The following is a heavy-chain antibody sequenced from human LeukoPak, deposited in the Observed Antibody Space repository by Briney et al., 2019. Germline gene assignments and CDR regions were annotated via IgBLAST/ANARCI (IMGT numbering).Heavy chain of an antibody. CDR3: ARAYYYDSSGYQG. Sequence: SQTLYLTCTVSGGSISSGDYYWSWIRQPPGKGLEWIGYIYYSGSTYYNPSLKSRVTISVDTSKNQFSLKLSSVTAADTAVYYCARAYYYDSSGYQGWGQGTLVTVSS. CDR1: GGSISSGDYY. CDR2: IYYSGST. D-gene: IGHD3-22*01. V-gene: IGHV4-30-4*01. J-gene: IGHJ4*02.